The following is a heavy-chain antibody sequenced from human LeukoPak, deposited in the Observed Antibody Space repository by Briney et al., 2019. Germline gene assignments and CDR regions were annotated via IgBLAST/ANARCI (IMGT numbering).Heavy chain of an antibody. J-gene: IGHJ6*04. V-gene: IGHV3-30*04. CDR1: GFTFSSYA. CDR3: AELGITMIGGV. Sequence: PGRSLRLSCAASGFTFSSYAMHWVRQAPGKGLEWVAVVSSDGNNKYYTDSVRGRFTISRDNSKNTLYLQMNSLRAEDTAVYYCAELGITMIGGVWGKGTTVTISS. CDR2: VSSDGNNK. D-gene: IGHD3-10*02.